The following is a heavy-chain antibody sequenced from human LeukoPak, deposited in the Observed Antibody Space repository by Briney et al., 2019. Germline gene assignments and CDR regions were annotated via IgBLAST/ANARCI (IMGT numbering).Heavy chain of an antibody. CDR1: GGTFSSHA. CDR2: IIPIFGTA. D-gene: IGHD5-24*01. J-gene: IGHJ6*02. V-gene: IGHV1-69*01. CDR3: ARGLTRDGYKTLGMDV. Sequence: GSSVTVSCKASGGTFSSHAISWVRQAPGQGLEWMGGIIPIFGTANYAQKFQGRVTITADESTSTAYMELSSLRSEDTAVYYCARGLTRDGYKTLGMDVWGQGTTVTVSS.